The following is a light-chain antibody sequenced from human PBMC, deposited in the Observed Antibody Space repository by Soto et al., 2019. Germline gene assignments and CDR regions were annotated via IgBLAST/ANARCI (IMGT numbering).Light chain of an antibody. CDR1: QNVNNNY. Sequence: DIVLTQSPGTLSLSPGERATLSCRASQNVNNNYLAWYQQKPGQAPRLLIRGASSRASGLPDRFSGSGSGTAFTLTISRLEPEDFAVYYCQQYGSSPATFGQATKLEIK. J-gene: IGKJ2*01. CDR3: QQYGSSPAT. CDR2: GAS. V-gene: IGKV3-20*01.